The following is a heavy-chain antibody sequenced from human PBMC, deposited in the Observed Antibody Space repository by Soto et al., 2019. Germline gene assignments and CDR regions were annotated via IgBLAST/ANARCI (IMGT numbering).Heavy chain of an antibody. Sequence: VGSLRLSCAASGFTFSSYSMNWVRQAPGKGLEWVSYISSIGSTIYYADSVKGRFTISRDKAKNPLHLQMNSLRDEDTAVYYCARETAWELLGFDYWGQGTLVTVSS. CDR1: GFTFSSYS. CDR3: ARETAWELLGFDY. D-gene: IGHD1-26*01. J-gene: IGHJ4*02. CDR2: ISSIGSTI. V-gene: IGHV3-48*02.